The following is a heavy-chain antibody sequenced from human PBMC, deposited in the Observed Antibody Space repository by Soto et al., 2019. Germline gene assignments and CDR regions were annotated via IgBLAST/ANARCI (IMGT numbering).Heavy chain of an antibody. CDR1: GGSISSSSYY. V-gene: IGHV4-39*01. Sequence: PSETVSLTCTVSGGSISSSSYYWGWIRQPPGKGLEWIGSIYYSGSTYYNPSLKSRVTISVDTSKNQFSLKLSSVTAADTAVYYCARGFYGSGSYVLYPFDYWGQGTLVTVSS. CDR2: IYYSGST. CDR3: ARGFYGSGSYVLYPFDY. D-gene: IGHD3-10*01. J-gene: IGHJ4*02.